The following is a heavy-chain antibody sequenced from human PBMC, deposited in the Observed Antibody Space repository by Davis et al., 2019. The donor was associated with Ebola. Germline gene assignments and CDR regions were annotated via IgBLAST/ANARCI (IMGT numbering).Heavy chain of an antibody. D-gene: IGHD3-10*01. CDR1: GYTFTGYY. CDR3: ARGKVLWFGELPSYYMDV. CDR2: INPNSGGT. V-gene: IGHV1-2*02. J-gene: IGHJ6*03. Sequence: ASVKVSCKASGYTFTGYYMHWVRQAPGQGLEWMGWINPNSGGTNYAQKFQGRVTMTRDTSISTAYMELSRLRSDDTAVYYCARGKVLWFGELPSYYMDVWGKGTTVTVSS.